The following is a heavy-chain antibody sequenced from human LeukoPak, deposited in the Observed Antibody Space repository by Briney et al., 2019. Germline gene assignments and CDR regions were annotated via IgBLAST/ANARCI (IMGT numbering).Heavy chain of an antibody. CDR2: IYYSGST. CDR3: ARYLNYDILTGSQGAFDI. CDR1: GGSISSYY. D-gene: IGHD3-9*01. J-gene: IGHJ3*02. Sequence: SETLSLTXTVSGGSISSYYWGWIRQPPGKGLEWIGSIYYSGSTYYNPSLKSRVTISVDTSKNQFSLKLSSVTAADTAVYYCARYLNYDILTGSQGAFDIWGQGTMVTVSS. V-gene: IGHV4-39*01.